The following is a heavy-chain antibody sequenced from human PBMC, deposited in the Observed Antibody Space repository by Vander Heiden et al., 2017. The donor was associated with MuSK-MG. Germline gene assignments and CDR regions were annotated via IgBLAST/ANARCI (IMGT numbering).Heavy chain of an antibody. V-gene: IGHV4-34*01. CDR2: INHSGST. Sequence: QVQLQQWGAGLLKPSETLSLTCAVYGGSFSGYYWSWIRQPPGKGLEWIGEINHSGSTNYNPSLKSRVTISVDTSKNQFSLKLSSVTAADTAVYYCARGAQGYYDSSGYPSYFDYWGQGTLVTVS. D-gene: IGHD3-22*01. CDR3: ARGAQGYYDSSGYPSYFDY. J-gene: IGHJ4*02. CDR1: GGSFSGYY.